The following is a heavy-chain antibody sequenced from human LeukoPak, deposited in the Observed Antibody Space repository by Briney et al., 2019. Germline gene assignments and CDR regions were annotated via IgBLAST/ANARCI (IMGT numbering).Heavy chain of an antibody. Sequence: GASVKVSCKASGYTFTGYYMHWVRQAPGQGLEWMGWINGNSGVTNYAQRFQGRVTMTRDTSISTAYMELSRLRSDDTAVYYCTRSSSSWYNAFDIWGQGTMVTVSS. V-gene: IGHV1-2*02. D-gene: IGHD2-2*01. CDR1: GYTFTGYY. CDR3: TRSSSSWYNAFDI. J-gene: IGHJ3*02. CDR2: INGNSGVT.